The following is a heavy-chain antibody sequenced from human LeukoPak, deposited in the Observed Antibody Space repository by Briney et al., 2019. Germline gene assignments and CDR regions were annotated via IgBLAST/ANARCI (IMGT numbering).Heavy chain of an antibody. CDR1: GFTFSTYG. CDR2: IWYDGSHK. CDR3: ARVKTSGWLDAFDI. Sequence: GSLRLSCAASGFTFSTYGMHWVRQAPGKGLEWVALIWYDGSHKYYADSVKGRFTISRDNSKNTLYLQMNSLRAEDTAVYYCARVKTSGWLDAFDIWGQGTMVTVSS. D-gene: IGHD6-19*01. V-gene: IGHV3-33*01. J-gene: IGHJ3*02.